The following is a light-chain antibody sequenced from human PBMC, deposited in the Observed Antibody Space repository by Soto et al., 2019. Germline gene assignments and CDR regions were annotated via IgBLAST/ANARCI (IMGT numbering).Light chain of an antibody. J-gene: IGKJ1*01. Sequence: EVVLTQSPVTLSLSPGERATLSCRASQSVNSNYLAWYQQKPGQAPRLLIYGASSRATGIPDRISGSGSGTDFTLTITRLEPEDFAVYHCQQYGRAPPTFGQGTKVDIK. CDR3: QQYGRAPPT. CDR1: QSVNSNY. CDR2: GAS. V-gene: IGKV3-20*01.